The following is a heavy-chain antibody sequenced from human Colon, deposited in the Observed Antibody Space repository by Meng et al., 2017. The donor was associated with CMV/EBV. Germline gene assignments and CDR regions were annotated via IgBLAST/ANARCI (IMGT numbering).Heavy chain of an antibody. V-gene: IGHV3-20*04. CDR1: GFTFDDYG. CDR3: ARGGLADEFDY. CDR2: INWNGISI. Sequence: LSCAASGFTFDDYGMSWVRQVQGKGLEWVSGINWNGISIDYGDSVKGRFSISRDNTKNSLYLQMNNLRAEDTALYYCARGGLADEFDYWGQGTLVTVSS. J-gene: IGHJ4*02.